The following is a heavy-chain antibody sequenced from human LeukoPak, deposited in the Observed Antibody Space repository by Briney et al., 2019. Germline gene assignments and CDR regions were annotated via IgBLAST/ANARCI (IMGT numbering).Heavy chain of an antibody. CDR1: GYTFTGYY. J-gene: IGHJ6*02. Sequence: ASVKVSCKASGYTFTGYYMHWVRQAPGQGLEWMGWINPNSGGTNYAQKFQGWVTMTRDTSISTAYMELSRLRSDDTAVYYCARGLGRIRGYYGMDVWGQGPRSPSP. V-gene: IGHV1-2*04. D-gene: IGHD3-16*01. CDR3: ARGLGRIRGYYGMDV. CDR2: INPNSGGT.